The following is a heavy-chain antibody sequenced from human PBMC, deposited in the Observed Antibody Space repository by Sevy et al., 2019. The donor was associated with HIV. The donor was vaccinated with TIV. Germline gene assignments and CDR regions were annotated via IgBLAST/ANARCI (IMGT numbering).Heavy chain of an antibody. CDR1: GFTFSDYY. Sequence: GGSLRLSCAVSGFTFSDYYMSWIRQAPGKGLEWVSDISSGSTYTKYADSVKGRFTISRDNAKNSLYLQMNSLRVEDTAVYSCSRDRRNYAGQFFDYWGQGTLVTISS. J-gene: IGHJ4*02. CDR2: ISSGSTYT. V-gene: IGHV3-11*06. CDR3: SRDRRNYAGQFFDY. D-gene: IGHD1-7*01.